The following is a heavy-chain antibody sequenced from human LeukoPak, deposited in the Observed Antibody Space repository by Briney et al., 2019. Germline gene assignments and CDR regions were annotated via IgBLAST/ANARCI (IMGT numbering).Heavy chain of an antibody. CDR2: IYYSGST. J-gene: IGHJ3*02. V-gene: IGHV4-59*08. CDR1: GGSISSYY. CDR3: ARLSYYDSSGYYNNVGIGAFDI. D-gene: IGHD3-22*01. Sequence: SETLSLTCTVSGGSISSYYWSWIRQPPGKGLEWIGYIYYSGSTNYNPSLKSRVTISVDTSKNQFSLKLSSVTAADTAVYYCARLSYYDSSGYYNNVGIGAFDIWGQGTMVTVSS.